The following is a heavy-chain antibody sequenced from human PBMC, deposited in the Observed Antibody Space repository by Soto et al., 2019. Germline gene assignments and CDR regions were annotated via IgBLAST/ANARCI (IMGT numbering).Heavy chain of an antibody. CDR1: GYTFTNYA. CDR3: ARGLDYYGSGSSGTY. D-gene: IGHD3-10*01. V-gene: IGHV1-3*04. Sequence: GASVKVSCKASGYTFTNYAMHWVRQAPGQRLEWMGWINTGNGNTKYSQTFQGRVTITRDTSASTAYMELSSLRSEDTAVYYCARGLDYYGSGSSGTYWGQGTLVTVSS. CDR2: INTGNGNT. J-gene: IGHJ4*02.